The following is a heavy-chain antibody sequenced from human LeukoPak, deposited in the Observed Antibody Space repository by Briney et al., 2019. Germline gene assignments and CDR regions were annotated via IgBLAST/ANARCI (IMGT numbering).Heavy chain of an antibody. CDR1: GFTFSSYG. Sequence: PGGSLRLSCAASGFTFSSYGMSWVRQAPGKGLEWVSAISGSGGSTYYADSVKGRFTISRDNSKNTLYLQMNSLRAEDTAVYYCAKLEVVVAATPVDYWGQGTLVTVSS. D-gene: IGHD2-15*01. J-gene: IGHJ4*02. CDR2: ISGSGGST. V-gene: IGHV3-23*01. CDR3: AKLEVVVAATPVDY.